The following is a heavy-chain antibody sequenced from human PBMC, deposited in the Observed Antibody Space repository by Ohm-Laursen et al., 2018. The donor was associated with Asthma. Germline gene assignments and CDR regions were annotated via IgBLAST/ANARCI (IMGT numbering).Heavy chain of an antibody. J-gene: IGHJ6*02. CDR3: ARSRMGATFYYYAMDV. Sequence: SDTLSLTCTVSGGSISSSSYYWSWIRQPPGKGLEWIGEITHSGRTNYNPSLKSRVTISVDTSKSQFSLKLSSVTAADTAVYYCARSRMGATFYYYAMDVWGQGTTVTVSS. CDR1: GGSISSSSYY. V-gene: IGHV4-39*07. CDR2: ITHSGRT. D-gene: IGHD1-26*01.